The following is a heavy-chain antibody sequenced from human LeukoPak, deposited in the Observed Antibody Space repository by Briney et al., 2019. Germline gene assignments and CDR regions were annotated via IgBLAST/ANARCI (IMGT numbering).Heavy chain of an antibody. Sequence: ASAKDSSKASGYTFTRYYMQWVRQAPQQGLEWRAIINPSGGSTHYAQKFQGRVTITRETTTRTAYMELSSLRSEDTCVYYCARGQSQEFSGDCGGGRCYSRELSEYSQHWGQGTLVTVSS. J-gene: IGHJ1*01. V-gene: IGHV1-46*01. CDR2: INPSGGST. CDR3: ARGQSQEFSGDCGGGRCYSRELSEYSQH. CDR1: GYTFTRYY. D-gene: IGHD2-15*01.